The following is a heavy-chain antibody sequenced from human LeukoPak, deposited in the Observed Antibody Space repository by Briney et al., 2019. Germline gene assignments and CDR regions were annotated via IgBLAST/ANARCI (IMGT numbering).Heavy chain of an antibody. V-gene: IGHV4-34*01. D-gene: IGHD6-13*01. CDR2: INHSGST. Sequence: SETLSPTCAVYGGSFSGYYWSWIRQPPGKGLEWIGEINHSGSTNYNPSLKSRVTISVDTSKNQFSLKLSSVTAADTAVYYCASMRAYSSSWYSRRWFDPWGQGTLVTVSS. CDR1: GGSFSGYY. CDR3: ASMRAYSSSWYSRRWFDP. J-gene: IGHJ5*02.